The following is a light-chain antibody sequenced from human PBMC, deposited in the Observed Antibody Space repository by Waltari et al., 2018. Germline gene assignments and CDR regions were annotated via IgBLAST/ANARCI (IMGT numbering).Light chain of an antibody. CDR3: QVWESSTDHYV. CDR1: NIGTKS. CDR2: SDS. J-gene: IGLJ1*01. V-gene: IGLV3-21*01. Sequence: SYVPTQPPSVSVAPGESARVTCGGNNIGTKSVPWYQPKPGQAPRLVIYSDSDRPSGIPERFSGSNSGNTATLTISGVEAGDEADYYCQVWESSTDHYVFGSGTEIIVL.